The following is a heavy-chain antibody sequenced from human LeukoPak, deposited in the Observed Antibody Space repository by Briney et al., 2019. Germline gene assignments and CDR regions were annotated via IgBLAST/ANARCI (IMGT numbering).Heavy chain of an antibody. CDR2: ISGGGGST. D-gene: IGHD5-18*01. CDR1: GFTFSSYA. J-gene: IGHJ2*01. V-gene: IGHV3-23*01. CDR3: ARGRRGYSYGLTGPGWYFDL. Sequence: GGSLRLSCAASGFTFSSYAMSWVRQAPGKGLEWVSTISGGGGSTYYADSVKGRFTISRDNSKNTLYLQMNSLRAEDTAVYYCARGRRGYSYGLTGPGWYFDLWGRGTLVTVSS.